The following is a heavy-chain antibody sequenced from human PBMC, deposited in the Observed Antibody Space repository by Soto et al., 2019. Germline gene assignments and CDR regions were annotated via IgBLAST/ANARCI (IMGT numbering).Heavy chain of an antibody. V-gene: IGHV4-31*03. CDR2: IYYSGST. CDR3: ARENYDYDVNWFDP. D-gene: IGHD3-22*01. J-gene: IGHJ5*02. CDR1: GGSLSSGGYY. Sequence: QVQLQESGPGLVKPSQTLSLTCTVSGGSLSSGGYYWSWIRQHPGKGLEWIGYIYYSGSTYYNPSLKSRVTISVDTSKNQFSLKLSSVTAADTAVYYCARENYDYDVNWFDPWGQGTLVTVSS.